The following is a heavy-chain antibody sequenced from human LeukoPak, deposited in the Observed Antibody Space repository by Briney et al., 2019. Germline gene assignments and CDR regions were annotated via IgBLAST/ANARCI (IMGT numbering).Heavy chain of an antibody. CDR3: ASPYYDILTGYGHSP. Sequence: GGSLRLSCAASGFTFSSYSMNWVRQAPGKRLEWVSSISSSSSYIYYADSVKGRFTISKDNAKNSLYLQMNSLRAEDTAVYYCASPYYDILTGYGHSPWGQGTLVTVSS. CDR1: GFTFSSYS. D-gene: IGHD3-9*01. V-gene: IGHV3-21*01. J-gene: IGHJ5*02. CDR2: ISSSSSYI.